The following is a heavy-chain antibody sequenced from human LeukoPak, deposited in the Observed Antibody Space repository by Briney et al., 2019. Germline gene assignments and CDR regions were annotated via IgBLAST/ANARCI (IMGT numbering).Heavy chain of an antibody. D-gene: IGHD1-26*01. CDR1: GCSFTSYW. J-gene: IGHJ4*02. CDR2: IYPGDSDT. Sequence: GESLQISCKGSGCSFTSYWIGWVRQMPGKGLEWMGIIYPGDSDTRYSPSFQGQVAISADKSISTAYLQWSSLKASDTAMYYCARPMSGRVKESGRTAHLLFDYWGQGTLVTVSS. CDR3: ARPMSGRVKESGRTAHLLFDY. V-gene: IGHV5-51*01.